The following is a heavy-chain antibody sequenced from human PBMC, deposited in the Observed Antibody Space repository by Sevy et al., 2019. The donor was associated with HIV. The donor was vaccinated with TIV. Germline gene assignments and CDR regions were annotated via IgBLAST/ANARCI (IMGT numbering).Heavy chain of an antibody. CDR1: GGSISSGSYY. Sequence: SETLSLTCTVSGGSISSGSYYWSWIRQPAGKGLEWIGRIYTSGSTNYNPSLKSRVTKSVDTSKNQFSLKVSSVIAADTAVYYCAREWPGAVAALHFDYWGQGTLVTVSS. V-gene: IGHV4-61*02. CDR2: IYTSGST. J-gene: IGHJ4*02. D-gene: IGHD6-19*01. CDR3: AREWPGAVAALHFDY.